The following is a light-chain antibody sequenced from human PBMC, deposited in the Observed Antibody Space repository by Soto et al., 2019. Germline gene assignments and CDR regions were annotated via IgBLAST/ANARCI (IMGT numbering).Light chain of an antibody. CDR2: WAS. Sequence: DIVMTQSPDSLAVSLGERATINCKSSQSILYSSNNKNYLAWYQQKPGQPPKLLIYWASTRESGVPDRFCGSGSGTDFALTISRLQAEDVAVYYCQHYYSTPRTFGQGTKVDIK. CDR1: QSILYSSNNKNY. V-gene: IGKV4-1*01. CDR3: QHYYSTPRT. J-gene: IGKJ1*01.